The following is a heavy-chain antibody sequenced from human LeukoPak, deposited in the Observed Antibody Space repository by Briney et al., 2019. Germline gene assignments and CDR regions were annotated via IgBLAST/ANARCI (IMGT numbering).Heavy chain of an antibody. CDR3: ARDLVGEYYYYGMDV. D-gene: IGHD1-26*01. CDR2: ISSSSSTI. CDR1: GFTFSSYS. Sequence: GGSLRLSCVASGFTFSSYSMNWVRQAPGKGLEWVSYISSSSSTIYYADSVKGRFTISRDNAKNSLYLQMNSLRAEDTAVYYCARDLVGEYYYYGMDVWGQGTTVTVSS. J-gene: IGHJ6*02. V-gene: IGHV3-48*01.